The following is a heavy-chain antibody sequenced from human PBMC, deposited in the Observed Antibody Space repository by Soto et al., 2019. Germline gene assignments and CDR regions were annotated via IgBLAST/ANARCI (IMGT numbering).Heavy chain of an antibody. CDR3: ARAHDFSGGRQQPIES. V-gene: IGHV4-34*01. D-gene: IGHD2-15*01. Sequence: LSLNCAVSSFSFSGFYLTWMHNSPGKGLEWLGDINHVGITNYNPSLRSRVSIPVDTSKSQFSLKLSSVTAADTAVYYCARAHDFSGGRQQPIESWGQGTLVT. CDR2: INHVGIT. J-gene: IGHJ4*02. CDR1: SFSFSGFY.